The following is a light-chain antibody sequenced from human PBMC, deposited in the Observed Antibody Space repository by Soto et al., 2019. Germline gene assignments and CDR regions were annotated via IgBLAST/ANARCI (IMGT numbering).Light chain of an antibody. CDR2: AAS. Sequence: IQLTQSPSSLSASVGDRVTITCRASQGISSYLAWYQQRPGKAPELLIYAASTLQSGVSSRFSGSGSGTDFTLTISSQQPEDFATYYCQHLSTYPRTFGPGTKVEIK. CDR1: QGISSY. J-gene: IGKJ1*01. CDR3: QHLSTYPRT. V-gene: IGKV1-9*01.